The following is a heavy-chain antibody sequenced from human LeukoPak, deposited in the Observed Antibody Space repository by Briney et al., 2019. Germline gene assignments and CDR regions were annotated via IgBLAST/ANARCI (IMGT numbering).Heavy chain of an antibody. CDR3: AKEAVAAGPHYFDY. V-gene: IGHV4-59*11. CDR2: IYYSGST. D-gene: IGHD2-15*01. Sequence: SETLSLTCTVSGVSISSQYWTWIRQPPGKGLEWIGFIYYSGSTNYNPSLESRVTISVDKSKNQFSLNLTSVTAADTAVYFCAKEAVAAGPHYFDYWGQGTLVTVSS. J-gene: IGHJ4*02. CDR1: GVSISSQY.